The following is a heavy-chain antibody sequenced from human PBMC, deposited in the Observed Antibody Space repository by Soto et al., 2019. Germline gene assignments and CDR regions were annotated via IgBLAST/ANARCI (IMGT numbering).Heavy chain of an antibody. CDR3: AREGYSYRGSVPALRYYYYYYGMDV. J-gene: IGHJ6*02. CDR1: GGSINYSY. D-gene: IGHD5-18*01. CDR2: ISYTGSA. Sequence: SETLSLTCTVSGGSINYSYWTWIRQPPGKGLEWIGYISYTGSANYNASLKSRLTISVDTSKNQFSLKLSSVTAADTALYYCAREGYSYRGSVPALRYYYYYYGMDVWGQGTTVTVSS. V-gene: IGHV4-59*01.